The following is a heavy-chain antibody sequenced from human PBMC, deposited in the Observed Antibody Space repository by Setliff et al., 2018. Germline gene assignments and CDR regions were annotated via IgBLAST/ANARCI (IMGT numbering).Heavy chain of an antibody. CDR3: ARVRITPYCMDV. CDR2: VYTTGST. Sequence: SETLSLTCTVSGGSMGSYYWTWIRQSAGKGLEWIGRVYTTGSTAFNPSLNSRVTMSLDKSKNQFSLKLYSVAAADTAVYFCARVRITPYCMDVWGKGTTVTVSS. J-gene: IGHJ6*03. V-gene: IGHV4-4*07. CDR1: GGSMGSYY. D-gene: IGHD3-10*01.